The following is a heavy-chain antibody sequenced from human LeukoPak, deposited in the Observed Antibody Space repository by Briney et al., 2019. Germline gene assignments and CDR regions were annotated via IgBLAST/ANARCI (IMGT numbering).Heavy chain of an antibody. CDR1: GYTFTNYG. D-gene: IGHD2-2*02. CDR2: ISAYNGDT. CDR3: ARDGLSYTNPNNWFDP. V-gene: IGHV1-18*04. J-gene: IGHJ5*02. Sequence: GASVKVSCKASGYTFTNYGINWVRQAPGQGLEWMGWISAYNGDTNYAQNLQGRVTMTTDTSTDTAYMELRSLRSDDTAVYYCARDGLSYTNPNNWFDPWGQGTLVTVSS.